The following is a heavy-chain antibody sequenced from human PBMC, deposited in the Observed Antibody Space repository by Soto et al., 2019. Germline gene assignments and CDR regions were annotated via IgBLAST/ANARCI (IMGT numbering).Heavy chain of an antibody. V-gene: IGHV3-23*01. CDR3: PREGPYRYGMDV. J-gene: IGHJ6*02. CDR2: ISGSGGST. D-gene: IGHD1-20*01. Sequence: PGGSLRLSCAASGFTFSSYAMSWVRQAPGKGLEWVSAISGSGGSTYYADSVKGRFTISRDNAKNTLYLQMNSLRGEDTAVYYCPREGPYRYGMDVWGQGTTVTVSS. CDR1: GFTFSSYA.